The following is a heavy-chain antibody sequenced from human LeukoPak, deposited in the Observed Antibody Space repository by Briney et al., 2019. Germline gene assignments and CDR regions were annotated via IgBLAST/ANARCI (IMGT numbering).Heavy chain of an antibody. V-gene: IGHV4-30-4*01. D-gene: IGHD4-17*01. Sequence: SETLSLTCTVSGGSISSGDSYWRWIRQPPGKGLEWIGYIYYSGSTYYNPSLKSRVTISVDTSKNQFSLKLSSVTAADTAVYYCAGSTVIAKDYFDYWGQGTLVTVSS. CDR3: AGSTVIAKDYFDY. CDR1: GGSISSGDSY. J-gene: IGHJ4*02. CDR2: IYYSGST.